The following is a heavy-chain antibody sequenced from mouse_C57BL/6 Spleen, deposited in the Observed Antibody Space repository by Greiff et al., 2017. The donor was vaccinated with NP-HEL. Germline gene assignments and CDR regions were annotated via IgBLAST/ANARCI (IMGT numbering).Heavy chain of an antibody. CDR3: ARRGLTGTYYFDY. CDR1: GYAFSSSW. Sequence: VKLVESGPELVKPGASVKISCKASGYAFSSSWMNWVKQRPGKGLEWIGRIYPGDGDTNYNGKFKGKATLTADKSSSTAYMQLSSLTSEDSAVYFCARRGLTGTYYFDYWGQGTTLTVSS. CDR2: IYPGDGDT. V-gene: IGHV1-82*01. D-gene: IGHD4-1*01. J-gene: IGHJ2*01.